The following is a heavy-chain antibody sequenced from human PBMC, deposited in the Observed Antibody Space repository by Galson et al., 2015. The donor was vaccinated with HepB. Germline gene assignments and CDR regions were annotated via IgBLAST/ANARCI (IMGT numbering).Heavy chain of an antibody. V-gene: IGHV3-30-3*01. CDR1: GFTFSSYA. CDR2: ISYDGSNK. D-gene: IGHD4-23*01. J-gene: IGHJ4*02. Sequence: SLRLSCAASGFTFSSYAMHWVRQAPGKGLEWVAVISYDGSNKYYADSVKGRFTISRDNSKNTLYLQMNSLRAEDTAVYYCARVTPPYYFDYWGQGTLVTVSS. CDR3: ARVTPPYYFDY.